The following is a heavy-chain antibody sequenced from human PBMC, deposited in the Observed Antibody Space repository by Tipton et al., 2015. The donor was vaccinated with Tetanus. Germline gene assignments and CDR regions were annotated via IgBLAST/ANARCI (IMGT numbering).Heavy chain of an antibody. Sequence: QLVQSGGAMIQPGGSLRLSCAASGFTLSRYTLNWVRQAPGKGLEWVSSISSSSRYIYYADSVKGRFTISRDNAKNSLYLQMISLRAEDTAVDSCARGMAEASNCGGDCYSDYWGQGTLVTVSS. J-gene: IGHJ4*02. CDR3: ARGMAEASNCGGDCYSDY. CDR2: ISSSSRYI. D-gene: IGHD2-21*02. CDR1: GFTLSRYT. V-gene: IGHV3-21*01.